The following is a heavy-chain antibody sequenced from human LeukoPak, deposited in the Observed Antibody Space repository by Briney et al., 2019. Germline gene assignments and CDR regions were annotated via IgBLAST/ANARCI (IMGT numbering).Heavy chain of an antibody. J-gene: IGHJ3*02. CDR3: VRDDAFDI. CDR2: ISSNGGST. CDR1: GFTFSKVW. Sequence: GGSLRLSCAASGFTFSKVWMSWVRQAPGKGLEYVSAISSNGGSTYYADSVKGRFTISRDNSKNTLYLQMSSLRAEDMAVYYCVRDDAFDIWGQGTMVTVSS. V-gene: IGHV3-64D*09.